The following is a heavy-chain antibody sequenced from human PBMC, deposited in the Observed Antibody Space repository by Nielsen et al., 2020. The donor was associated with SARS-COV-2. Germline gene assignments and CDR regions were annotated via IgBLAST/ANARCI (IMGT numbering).Heavy chain of an antibody. CDR2: ISGSGGTT. J-gene: IGHJ1*01. CDR1: GLTFSNFG. V-gene: IGHV3-23*01. D-gene: IGHD3-3*02. Sequence: GESLKISCAASGLTFSNFGMNWVRQAPGKGLEWVSTISGSGGTTFYAESVKGRFTISRDNSKNTLYLEMSSLRVEDTALYYCSKGERGISILFQSWGQGTLVTVS. CDR3: SKGERGISILFQS.